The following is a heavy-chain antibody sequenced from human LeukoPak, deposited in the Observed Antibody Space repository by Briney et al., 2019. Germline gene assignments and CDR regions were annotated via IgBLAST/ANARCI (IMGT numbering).Heavy chain of an antibody. J-gene: IGHJ4*02. CDR2: TSYDGSNK. CDR1: GFTFSSYG. V-gene: IGHV3-30*18. Sequence: GGSLRLSCAASGFTFSSYGMHWVRQAPGKGLEWVAVTSYDGSNKYYADSVKGRFTISRDNSKNTLYLQMNSLRAEDTAIYYCAKKLPGSQRGPLDYWGQGTLVTVSS. D-gene: IGHD3-10*01. CDR3: AKKLPGSQRGPLDY.